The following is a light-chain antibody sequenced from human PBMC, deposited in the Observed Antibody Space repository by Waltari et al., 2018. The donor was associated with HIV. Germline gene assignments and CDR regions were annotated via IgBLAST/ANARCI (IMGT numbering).Light chain of an antibody. Sequence: DIVMTQSPDSLAVSLGARATINCKSRPSVLYSSNNKNYLAWYQHKPGQPPKLLIYWASTRESGVPDRFSGSGSGTDFTLTISSLQAEDVAVYYCQQYYSTPLTFGGGTKVEIK. CDR3: QQYYSTPLT. V-gene: IGKV4-1*01. CDR1: PSVLYSSNNKNY. J-gene: IGKJ4*01. CDR2: WAS.